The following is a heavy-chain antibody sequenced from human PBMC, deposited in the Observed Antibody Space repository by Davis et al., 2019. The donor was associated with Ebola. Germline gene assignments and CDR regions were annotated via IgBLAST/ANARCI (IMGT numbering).Heavy chain of an antibody. CDR2: IDPSDSYT. J-gene: IGHJ6*03. Sequence: KVSCKGSGYSFTSYWITWVRQLPGKGLEWMGRIDPSDSYTKYSPSFQGHVTISADKSISTAYLQWSSLQASDTAIYYCARQVTGGAPFYMDVWGKGTTVTVS. D-gene: IGHD2-21*02. CDR3: ARQVTGGAPFYMDV. V-gene: IGHV5-10-1*01. CDR1: GYSFTSYW.